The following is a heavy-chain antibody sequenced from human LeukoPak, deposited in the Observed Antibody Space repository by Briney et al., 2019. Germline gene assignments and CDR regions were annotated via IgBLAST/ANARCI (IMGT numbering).Heavy chain of an antibody. Sequence: ASVKVSCKASGYTFTGYYMHWVRPAPGQGLEWMGWINPNSGGTNYAQKFQGRVTMTRDTSISTAYMELSRLRSDDTAVYYCASAYYDYVWGSYRHGAFDIWGQGTMVTVSS. J-gene: IGHJ3*02. D-gene: IGHD3-16*02. CDR2: INPNSGGT. V-gene: IGHV1-2*02. CDR1: GYTFTGYY. CDR3: ASAYYDYVWGSYRHGAFDI.